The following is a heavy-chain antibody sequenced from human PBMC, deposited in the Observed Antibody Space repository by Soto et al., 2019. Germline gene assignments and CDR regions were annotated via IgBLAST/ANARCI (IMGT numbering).Heavy chain of an antibody. CDR1: GGSVSSNSAA. CDR2: TYYRSKWYN. V-gene: IGHV6-1*01. D-gene: IGHD6-19*01. CDR3: ARETAYSSGRNYYYYYGMDV. J-gene: IGHJ6*01. Sequence: SQTLSLTGAISGGSVSSNSAAWNCIRQSPSRGLEWLGRTYYRSKWYNDYAVSVKSRITINPDTSKNQFSLQLNSVTPEDTAVYYCARETAYSSGRNYYYYYGMDVWGQGTTVTVSS.